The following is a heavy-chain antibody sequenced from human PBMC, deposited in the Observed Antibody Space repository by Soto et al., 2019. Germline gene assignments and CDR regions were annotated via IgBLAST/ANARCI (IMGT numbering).Heavy chain of an antibody. CDR3: ARQETYYYYGMDV. V-gene: IGHV4-59*01. Sequence: SETLSLTCTVSGCSISSYYWSWIRQPPGKGLEWIGYIYYSGSTNYNPSLKSRVTISVDTSKNQFSLKLSSVTAADTAVYYCARQETYYYYGMDVWGQGTTVTVS. J-gene: IGHJ6*02. CDR1: GCSISSYY. CDR2: IYYSGST.